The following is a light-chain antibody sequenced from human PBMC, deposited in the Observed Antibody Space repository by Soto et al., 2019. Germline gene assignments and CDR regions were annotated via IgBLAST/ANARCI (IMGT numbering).Light chain of an antibody. CDR3: QQYNNWPYT. CDR2: GAS. CDR1: QSVSSN. J-gene: IGKJ2*01. Sequence: EIVMTQAPATLSVSPGERATLSCRASQSVSSNLAWYQQKPGQAPRIRIYGASTRATGIPARFSGSGSGTEFPLTISRLQSEDLAVYSCQQYNNWPYTFGQGTKLEIK. V-gene: IGKV3-15*01.